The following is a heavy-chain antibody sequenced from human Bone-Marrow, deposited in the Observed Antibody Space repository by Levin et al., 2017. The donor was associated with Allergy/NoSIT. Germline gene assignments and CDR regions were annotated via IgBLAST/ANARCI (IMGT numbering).Heavy chain of an antibody. CDR2: ISSGSSYI. D-gene: IGHD6-13*01. CDR3: ARDRGQQLSESYFDY. Sequence: GGSLRLSCAASGFNFRSDSMHWVRQVPGKGLEWVSSISSGSSYIYYSAAVRGRFSISRDNAKNSLHLQMNSLRVEDTAVYYCARDRGQQLSESYFDYWGQGTLVTVSS. CDR1: GFNFRSDS. V-gene: IGHV3-21*01. J-gene: IGHJ4*02.